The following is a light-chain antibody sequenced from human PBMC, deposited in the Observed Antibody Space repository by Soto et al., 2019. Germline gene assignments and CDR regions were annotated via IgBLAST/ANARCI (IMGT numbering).Light chain of an antibody. V-gene: IGKV3-15*01. CDR3: QQYNNLLLT. Sequence: EIVMTQSPATLSVSPGERATLSCRASQSVSSNLAWYQQKPGQAPRLLIYGASTRATGIPARFSGSGSGTEFTLTISSLQSADFAVYYCQQYNNLLLTFGGGTKVEIK. J-gene: IGKJ4*01. CDR2: GAS. CDR1: QSVSSN.